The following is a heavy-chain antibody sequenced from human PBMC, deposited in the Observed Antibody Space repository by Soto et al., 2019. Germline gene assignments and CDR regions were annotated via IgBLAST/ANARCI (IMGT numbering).Heavy chain of an antibody. Sequence: PGESLKISCKGSGYSFTSYWIGWVRQMPGKGLEWMGIIYPGDSDTRYSPSFQGQVTISADKSISTAYLQWSSLKASDTAMYYCARHGPYYDFWSGYSDGMDVWGQGTTVTVSS. CDR2: IYPGDSDT. CDR1: GYSFTSYW. V-gene: IGHV5-51*01. D-gene: IGHD3-3*01. J-gene: IGHJ6*02. CDR3: ARHGPYYDFWSGYSDGMDV.